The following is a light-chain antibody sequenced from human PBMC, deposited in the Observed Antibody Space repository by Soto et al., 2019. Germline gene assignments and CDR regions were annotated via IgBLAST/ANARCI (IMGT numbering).Light chain of an antibody. CDR2: DAS. J-gene: IGKJ1*01. Sequence: EIVLTQSPATLYLSPGERATLSCRASQSVSSYLAWYQQKAGQAPRLLIYDASNRATGIPARLSGSGSGTDFTLTISRLKPEDFAVYYCQQRSSWPRTFGLGTKVEI. V-gene: IGKV3-11*01. CDR1: QSVSSY. CDR3: QQRSSWPRT.